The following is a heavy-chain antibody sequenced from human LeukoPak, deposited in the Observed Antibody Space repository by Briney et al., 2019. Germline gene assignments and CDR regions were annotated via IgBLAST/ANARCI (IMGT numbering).Heavy chain of an antibody. CDR3: AKDVQWLQLKVHFDQ. CDR1: GFTFSTYA. CDR2: ISGSGDTT. J-gene: IGHJ4*02. Sequence: GGSLRLSCAASGFTFSTYAMSWVRQAPGKGLEWVSSISGSGDTTYYADSVKGRFTISRDNSENTLFLQMNSLRAEDTALYYCAKDVQWLQLKVHFDQWGQGPLVTVSS. D-gene: IGHD5-24*01. V-gene: IGHV3-23*01.